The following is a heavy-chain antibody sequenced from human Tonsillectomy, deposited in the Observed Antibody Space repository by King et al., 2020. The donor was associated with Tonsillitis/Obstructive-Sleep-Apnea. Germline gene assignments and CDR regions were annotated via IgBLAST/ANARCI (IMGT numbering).Heavy chain of an antibody. J-gene: IGHJ6*02. CDR2: IYTSGST. Sequence: QVQLQESGPGLVKPSETLSLTCTVSGGSISSYYWSWIRQPAGKGLEWIGRIYTSGSTNYNPSLKSRVTMSVDTSKNQFSLNLSSVTAADTAVYYFASEGVVAATSYYYYYGVDVWGQGTTVTVSS. D-gene: IGHD2-15*01. CDR1: GGSISSYY. V-gene: IGHV4-4*07. CDR3: ASEGVVAATSYYYYYGVDV.